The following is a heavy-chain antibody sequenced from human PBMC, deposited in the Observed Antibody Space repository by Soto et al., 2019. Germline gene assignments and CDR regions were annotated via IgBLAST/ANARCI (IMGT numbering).Heavy chain of an antibody. CDR1: GYTLTELS. V-gene: IGHV1-24*01. D-gene: IGHD3-10*01. CDR3: ATAYRADYYGSGSYYSFDY. Sequence: QVQLVQSGAEVKKPGASVKVSCKVSGYTLTELSMHWVRQAPGNGLEWMGGFDPEDGETIYAQKFQGRVTMTEDTSTDTAYMELSSLRSEDTAVYYCATAYRADYYGSGSYYSFDYWGQGTLVTVSS. CDR2: FDPEDGET. J-gene: IGHJ4*02.